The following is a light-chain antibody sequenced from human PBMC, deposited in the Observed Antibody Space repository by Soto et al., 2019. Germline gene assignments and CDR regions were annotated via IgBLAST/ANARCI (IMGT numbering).Light chain of an antibody. Sequence: QSALTQPASVSGSPGQSITISCTGTSSDVGDYNVVSWYQQHPGKAPKVMIYEVSNRPSGVSNRFSGSKSGNTASLTISGLQAEDEADYYCSSYTTSTTLVFGGGTKVTVL. J-gene: IGLJ3*02. CDR1: SSDVGDYNV. V-gene: IGLV2-14*01. CDR3: SSYTTSTTLV. CDR2: EVS.